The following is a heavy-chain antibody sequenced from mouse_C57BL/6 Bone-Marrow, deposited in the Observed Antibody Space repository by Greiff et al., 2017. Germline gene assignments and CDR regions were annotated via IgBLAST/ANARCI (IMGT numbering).Heavy chain of an antibody. V-gene: IGHV5-4*01. Sequence: VQLKESGGGLVKPGGSLKLSCAASGFTFSSYSMSWVRQTPEKRLEWVATISAGGSYTYYPDNVKGRFTISRDTAKNNLYLQMSHLKSEDTAMYYCAREGSSSSFDYWGQGTTLTVSS. D-gene: IGHD1-1*01. J-gene: IGHJ2*01. CDR2: ISAGGSYT. CDR1: GFTFSSYS. CDR3: AREGSSSSFDY.